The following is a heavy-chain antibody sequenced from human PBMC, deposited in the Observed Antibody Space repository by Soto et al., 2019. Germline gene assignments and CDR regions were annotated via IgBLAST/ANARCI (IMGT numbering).Heavy chain of an antibody. D-gene: IGHD1-20*01. CDR2: VSYSGSP. CDR1: GASVSSSHY. CDR3: ARHYNTGAFFDY. Sequence: QLQLQESGPGLVKSSETLSLTCSVSGASVSSSHYWGWIRQPPGKGLEWIGSVSYSGSPYYSPSFKSRITISVDTSNNLFSLRVRSVTATDTAVYFCARHYNTGAFFDYWGQGKLVTVSS. V-gene: IGHV4-39*01. J-gene: IGHJ4*02.